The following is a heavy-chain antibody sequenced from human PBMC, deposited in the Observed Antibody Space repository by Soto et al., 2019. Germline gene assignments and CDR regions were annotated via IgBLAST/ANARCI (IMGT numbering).Heavy chain of an antibody. CDR1: GDTFTSYG. CDR2: ISTYNGNT. J-gene: IGHJ4*02. Sequence: QVQLVQSGAEVKTPGASVKVSCKASGDTFTSYGISWVRQAPGKGLEGMGWISTYNGNTNYAQKLQGRVTMTTDTSTSTAYIELRSVRSDDTAVYSWAGSYIRRYYYYSWGQGALATGSS. D-gene: IGHD3-10*01. CDR3: AGSYIRRYYYYS. V-gene: IGHV1-18*04.